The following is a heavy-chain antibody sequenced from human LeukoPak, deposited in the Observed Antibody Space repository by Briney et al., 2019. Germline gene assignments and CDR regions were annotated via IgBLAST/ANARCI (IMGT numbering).Heavy chain of an antibody. Sequence: SETLSLTCTVSGGSIGSYYWSWIRQPPGKGLEWIGEINHSGSTNYNPSLKSRVTISVDTSKNQFSLKLSSVTAADTAVYYCARAGQGYGDEDYFDYWGQGTLVTVSS. D-gene: IGHD4-17*01. CDR2: INHSGST. V-gene: IGHV4-34*01. CDR3: ARAGQGYGDEDYFDY. CDR1: GGSIGSYY. J-gene: IGHJ4*02.